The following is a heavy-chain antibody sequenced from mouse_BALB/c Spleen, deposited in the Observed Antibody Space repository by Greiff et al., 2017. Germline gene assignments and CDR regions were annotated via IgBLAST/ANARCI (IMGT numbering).Heavy chain of an antibody. V-gene: IGHV3-6*02. CDR2: ISYDGSN. J-gene: IGHJ4*01. CDR3: ARDYRYYYAMDY. Sequence: DVQLQESGPGLVKPSQSLSLTCSVTGYSITSGYYWNWIRQFPGNKLEWMGYISYDGSNNYNPSLKNRISITRDTSKNQFFLKLNSVTTEDTATYYCARDYRYYYAMDYWGQGTSVTVSS. D-gene: IGHD2-14*01. CDR1: GYSITSGYY.